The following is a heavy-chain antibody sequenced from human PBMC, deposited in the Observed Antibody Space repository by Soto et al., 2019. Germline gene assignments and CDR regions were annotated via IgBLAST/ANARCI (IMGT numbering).Heavy chain of an antibody. J-gene: IGHJ4*02. CDR3: AKIESRFFYDSTGYYPFDY. D-gene: IGHD3-22*01. CDR2: LSGSGVST. Sequence: PLLESGGGLVQPGGSLRLSCAASGFPFSNYAMTWVRQAPGKGLEWVSALSGSGVSTYYADSVMGRFTISRDNSKNTVYLQMNSLRAEDTAVYYCAKIESRFFYDSTGYYPFDYWGQGTLVTVSS. CDR1: GFPFSNYA. V-gene: IGHV3-23*01.